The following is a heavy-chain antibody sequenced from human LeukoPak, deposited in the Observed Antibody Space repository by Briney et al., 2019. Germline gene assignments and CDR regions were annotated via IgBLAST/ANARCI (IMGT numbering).Heavy chain of an antibody. V-gene: IGHV4-61*05. D-gene: IGHD3-9*01. CDR3: ASTEVGSDDILTGYYAFDI. J-gene: IGHJ3*02. Sequence: SETLSLTCIVSGGSISSSTYYWGWIRQSPGKGLEWIGTIYYSGSTNYNPSLKSRVTISVDTSKNQFSLKLSSVTAADTAVYYCASTEVGSDDILTGYYAFDIWGQGTMVTVSS. CDR2: IYYSGST. CDR1: GGSISSSTYY.